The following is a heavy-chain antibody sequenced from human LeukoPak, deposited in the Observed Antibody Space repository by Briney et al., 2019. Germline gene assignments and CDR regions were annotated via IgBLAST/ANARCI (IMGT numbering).Heavy chain of an antibody. CDR3: ARAKQGDCSSTSCYFGYYYYYMDV. CDR1: GGSISSYY. Sequence: PSETLSLTCTVSGGSISSYYWSWIRQPPGKGLEWIGYIYYSGSTNYNPSLKSRVTISVDTSKNQFSLKLGSVTAADTAVYYCARAKQGDCSSTSCYFGYYYYYMDVWGKGTTVTVSS. CDR2: IYYSGST. D-gene: IGHD2-2*01. V-gene: IGHV4-59*12. J-gene: IGHJ6*03.